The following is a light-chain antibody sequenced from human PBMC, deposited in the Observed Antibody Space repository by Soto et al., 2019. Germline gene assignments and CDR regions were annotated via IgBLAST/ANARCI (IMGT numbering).Light chain of an antibody. CDR3: TSYTITSPYV. CDR2: EVN. CDR1: RSDIGDSNF. V-gene: IGLV2-14*01. J-gene: IGLJ1*01. Sequence: QSVLTQPASVSGSPGQSVTISCTGPRSDIGDSNFISWYQHSPGKAPRLLIYEVNNRPSGVSKRFSGSKAGNTASLTISGLLDDDEADYYCTSYTITSPYVFGTGTKVTVL.